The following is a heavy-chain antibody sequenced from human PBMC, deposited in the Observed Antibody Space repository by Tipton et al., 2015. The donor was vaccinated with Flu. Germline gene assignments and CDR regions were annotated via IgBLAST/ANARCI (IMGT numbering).Heavy chain of an antibody. CDR3: AREQLVRPRFGTENWFDP. CDR2: IYHSGST. CDR1: GYSISSGYY. Sequence: TLSLTCTVSGYSISSGYYWGWIRQPPGKGLEWIGSIYHSGSTYYNPSLKRRVTISVDTAKNQFSLRLSSVTAAETAVYYWAREQLVRPRFGTENWFDPWGQGTLVTVSS. V-gene: IGHV4-38-2*02. J-gene: IGHJ5*02. D-gene: IGHD6-6*01.